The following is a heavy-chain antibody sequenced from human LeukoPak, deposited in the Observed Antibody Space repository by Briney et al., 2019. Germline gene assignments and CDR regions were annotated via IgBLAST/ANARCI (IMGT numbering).Heavy chain of an antibody. Sequence: GGSLRLSCAASGFTFSNYAMHWVRQAPGKGLEWVAVIQYDGTNKYYADSVKGRFTISRDNSKSTVYLQVNNLRGEDTAVYYCVKGGYSYGDDFWGQGTLVIVSS. D-gene: IGHD5-18*01. V-gene: IGHV3-30*02. CDR1: GFTFSNYA. CDR2: IQYDGTNK. CDR3: VKGGYSYGDDF. J-gene: IGHJ4*02.